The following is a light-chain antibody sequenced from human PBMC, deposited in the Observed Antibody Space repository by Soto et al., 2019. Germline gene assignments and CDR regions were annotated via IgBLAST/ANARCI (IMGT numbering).Light chain of an antibody. V-gene: IGLV3-21*02. CDR2: DDS. CDR3: QVWDSSSDHPYV. Sequence: SYDLTQPPSVSVAPGQTASVTCWGNNIGSKSVHWYQQKPGQAPVLVVYDDSDRPSGIPERFSGSNSGNTATLTISRVEAGDEADYYCQVWDSSSDHPYVFGTGTKVTVL. J-gene: IGLJ1*01. CDR1: NIGSKS.